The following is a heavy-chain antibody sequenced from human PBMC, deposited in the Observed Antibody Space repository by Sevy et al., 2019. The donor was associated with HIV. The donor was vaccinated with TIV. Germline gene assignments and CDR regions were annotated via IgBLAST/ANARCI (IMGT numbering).Heavy chain of an antibody. CDR2: IGVYNGNS. D-gene: IGHD3-10*01. CDR3: ARVPTYSYGSSTYFDY. V-gene: IGHV1-18*01. CDR1: GFSFSSYG. Sequence: ASVKVSCKASGFSFSSYGFTWVRQAPGQGLEWMGWIGVYNGNSNSSQRLQGRVTLTTDTSTSTVYMELSGLKSDDTAVYYCARVPTYSYGSSTYFDYWGQRTPVTVSS. J-gene: IGHJ4*02.